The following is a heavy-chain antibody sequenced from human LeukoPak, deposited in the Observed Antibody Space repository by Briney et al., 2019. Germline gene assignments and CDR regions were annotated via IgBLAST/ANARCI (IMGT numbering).Heavy chain of an antibody. V-gene: IGHV1-2*02. CDR3: ARVRMGQQLDKHYYYAMDV. J-gene: IGHJ6*02. D-gene: IGHD6-13*01. CDR2: INPNSGGT. Sequence: GASVKVSCKASGYTFTDYYMHWVRQAPGQGLEWMGWINPNSGGTNYAQKFQGRVTMTTDTSISTAYMEVSRLRSDDTAVYYCARVRMGQQLDKHYYYAMDVWGQGTTVTVSS. CDR1: GYTFTDYY.